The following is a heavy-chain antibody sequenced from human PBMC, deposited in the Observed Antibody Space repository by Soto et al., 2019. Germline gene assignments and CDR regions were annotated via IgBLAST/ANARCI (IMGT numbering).Heavy chain of an antibody. D-gene: IGHD3-22*01. CDR3: ASWPYYYDSSGLLDY. CDR1: GYTFTGYY. Sequence: GASVKVSCKASGYTFTGYYMHWVRQAPGQGLEWMGWINPNSGGTNYAQKFQGRVTMTRDTSISTAYMELSRLRSDDTAVYYCASWPYYYDSSGLLDYWGQGTLVTVSS. J-gene: IGHJ4*02. CDR2: INPNSGGT. V-gene: IGHV1-2*02.